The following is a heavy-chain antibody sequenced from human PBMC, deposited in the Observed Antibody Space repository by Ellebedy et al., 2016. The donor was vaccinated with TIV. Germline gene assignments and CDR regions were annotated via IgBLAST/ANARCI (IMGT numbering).Heavy chain of an antibody. Sequence: ASVKVSXKASGYTFTSYDINWVRQATGQGLEWMGWMNPNSGNTGYAQKFQGRVTMTRDTSISTAYMELSRLRSDDTAVYYCARQDGSGSYLIYYYYGMDVWGQGTTVTVSS. CDR1: GYTFTSYD. CDR3: ARQDGSGSYLIYYYYGMDV. CDR2: MNPNSGNT. D-gene: IGHD3-10*01. J-gene: IGHJ6*02. V-gene: IGHV1-8*01.